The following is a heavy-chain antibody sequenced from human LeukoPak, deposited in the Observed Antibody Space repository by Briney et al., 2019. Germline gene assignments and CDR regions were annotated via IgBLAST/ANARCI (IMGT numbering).Heavy chain of an antibody. J-gene: IGHJ4*02. CDR1: GFTFSSYG. V-gene: IGHV3-33*01. CDR3: ARAVGPFDY. D-gene: IGHD2-15*01. Sequence: GRSLRLSCAASGFTFSSYGMHWVRQAPGKGLEWVAVIWNDGSNKYYADSVKGRFTTSRDNSKNTLYLQMNSLRTEDMAVYYCARAVGPFDYWGQGTLVTVSS. CDR2: IWNDGSNK.